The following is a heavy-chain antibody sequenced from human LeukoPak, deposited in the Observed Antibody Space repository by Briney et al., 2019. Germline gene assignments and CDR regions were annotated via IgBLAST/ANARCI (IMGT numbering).Heavy chain of an antibody. D-gene: IGHD1-26*01. Sequence: SETLSLTCTVSGASISDSDFFWAWVRQPPGKGLEWIGNIYYSGTTNYNPSLKSRVTISVDTSKNQFSLKLSSVTAADTAVYYCARHPQWELFDYWGQGTLVTVSS. CDR1: GASISDSDFF. V-gene: IGHV4-39*01. J-gene: IGHJ4*02. CDR2: IYYSGTT. CDR3: ARHPQWELFDY.